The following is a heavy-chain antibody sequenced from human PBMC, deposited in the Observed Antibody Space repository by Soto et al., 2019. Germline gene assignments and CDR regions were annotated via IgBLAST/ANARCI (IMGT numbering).Heavy chain of an antibody. D-gene: IGHD2-2*01. CDR2: ISYDGSNK. J-gene: IGHJ4*02. CDR3: ARAEWVVGDDY. CDR1: GFTFSSYA. V-gene: IGHV3-30-3*01. Sequence: VQLVESGGGVVQPGRSLRLSCAASGFTFSSYAMHWVRQAPGKGLEWVAVISYDGSNKYYADSVKGRFTISRDNSKNTLYLQMNSLRAEDTAVYYCARAEWVVGDDYWGQGTLVTVSS.